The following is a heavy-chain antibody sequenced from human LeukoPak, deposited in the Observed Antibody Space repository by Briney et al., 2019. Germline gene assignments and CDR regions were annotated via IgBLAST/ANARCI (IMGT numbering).Heavy chain of an antibody. CDR2: INPSGGST. Sequence: PGGSLRLSCAASGFTFSTYGMHWVRQAPGQGLEWMGIINPSGGSTSYAQKFQGRVTMTRDTSTSTVYMELSSLRSEDTAVYYCARDNSVRGGGNWFDPWGQGTLVTVSS. CDR1: GFTFSTYG. V-gene: IGHV1-46*01. D-gene: IGHD3-10*01. J-gene: IGHJ5*02. CDR3: ARDNSVRGGGNWFDP.